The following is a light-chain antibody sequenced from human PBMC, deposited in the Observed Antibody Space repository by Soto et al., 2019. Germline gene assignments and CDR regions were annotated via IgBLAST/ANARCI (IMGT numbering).Light chain of an antibody. V-gene: IGKV3D-15*01. CDR1: QSVSSN. J-gene: IGKJ1*01. CDR3: HQYDNWPPWT. Sequence: EIVMTQSPATLSVSPGERATLSCRASQSVSSNLAWYQQKPGQAPRLLIYGASTRATGIPARFSGSRSGTEFTLTISSLLSEDFAVYYCHQYDNWPPWTFGQGTKVEIK. CDR2: GAS.